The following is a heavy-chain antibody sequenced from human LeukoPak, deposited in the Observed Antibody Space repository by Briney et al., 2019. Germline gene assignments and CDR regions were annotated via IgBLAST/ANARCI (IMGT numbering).Heavy chain of an antibody. CDR2: IASDGSST. CDR1: GFTFSSYW. J-gene: IGHJ5*02. Sequence: GGSLRLSCAASGFTFSSYWMNWVRQAPGKGLVWVSRIASDGSSTTYADSVKGRFSISRDNAKNSLYLQMNSLRVEDTAVYYCARENYGGNSRWFDPRGQGTLVTVSS. V-gene: IGHV3-74*01. D-gene: IGHD4-23*01. CDR3: ARENYGGNSRWFDP.